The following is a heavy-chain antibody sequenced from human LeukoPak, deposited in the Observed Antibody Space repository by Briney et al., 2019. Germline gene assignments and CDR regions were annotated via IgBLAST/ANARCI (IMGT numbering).Heavy chain of an antibody. CDR2: IYYSGST. CDR1: GDSISSSSYS. CDR3: ARSGRIGYYGSGSYYRVGYFDY. D-gene: IGHD3-10*01. Sequence: SETLSLTCTVSGDSISSSSYSWGWIRQPPGKGQEWIGSIYYSGSTYYNPSLKSRVTISVDTSKNQFSLKLSSVTAADTAVYYCARSGRIGYYGSGSYYRVGYFDYWGQGTLVTVSS. V-gene: IGHV4-39*07. J-gene: IGHJ4*02.